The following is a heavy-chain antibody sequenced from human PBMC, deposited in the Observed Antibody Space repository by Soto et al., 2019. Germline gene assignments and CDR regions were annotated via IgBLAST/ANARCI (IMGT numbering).Heavy chain of an antibody. Sequence: PSETLSLTCDAYGGSFSGYFWNWIRQSPGKGLEWIGKVNHNGRNNYNPSLKSRVTISLDMSKKQISLKLTPVTAADTAVYYCARGGSSDWQVAFDFWGQGTMVTVSS. CDR1: GGSFSGYF. J-gene: IGHJ3*01. CDR3: ARGGSSDWQVAFDF. D-gene: IGHD6-19*01. CDR2: VNHNGRN. V-gene: IGHV4-34*01.